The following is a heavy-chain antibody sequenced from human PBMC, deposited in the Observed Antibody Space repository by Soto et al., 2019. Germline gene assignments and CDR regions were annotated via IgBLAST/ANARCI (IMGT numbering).Heavy chain of an antibody. CDR2: INAGNGNT. D-gene: IGHD2-15*01. CDR3: ARDTECSGGSCYYYYYYMDV. Sequence: GASVKVSCKASGYTFTSYAMHWVRQAPGQRLEWMGWINAGNGNTKYSQKFQGRVTITRDTSASTAYMELSSLRSEDTAVYYCARDTECSGGSCYYYYYYMDVWGQGTTVTVSS. CDR1: GYTFTSYA. J-gene: IGHJ6*03. V-gene: IGHV1-3*01.